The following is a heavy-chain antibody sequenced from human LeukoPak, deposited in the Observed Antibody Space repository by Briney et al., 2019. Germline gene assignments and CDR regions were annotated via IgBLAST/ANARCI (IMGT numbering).Heavy chain of an antibody. CDR2: IIPIFGTA. D-gene: IGHD3-10*01. V-gene: IGHV1-69*06. CDR1: GGTFSSYA. CDR3: AREELGGTYYYGSGSYYNPMDY. Sequence: GASVKVSCKASGGTFSSYAISWVRQAPGQGLEWMGRIIPIFGTANYAQKFQGRVTITADKSTSTAYMELSSLRSEDTAVYYCAREELGGTYYYGSGSYYNPMDYGGQGTLVTVPS. J-gene: IGHJ4*02.